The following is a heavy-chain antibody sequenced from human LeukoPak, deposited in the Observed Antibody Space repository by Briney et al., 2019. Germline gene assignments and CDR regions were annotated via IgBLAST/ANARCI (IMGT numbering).Heavy chain of an antibody. V-gene: IGHV4-39*01. CDR2: IYYSGSS. J-gene: IGHJ5*02. Sequence: SETLSLTCTVSGGSISSSSYYWGWIRQPPGKGLEWIGSIYYSGSSYYNPSLESRVTISVGTSKNQFSLKLSSVTAADTAVYYCARDYYDSSGYSSWGQGTLVTVSS. D-gene: IGHD3-22*01. CDR1: GGSISSSSYY. CDR3: ARDYYDSSGYSS.